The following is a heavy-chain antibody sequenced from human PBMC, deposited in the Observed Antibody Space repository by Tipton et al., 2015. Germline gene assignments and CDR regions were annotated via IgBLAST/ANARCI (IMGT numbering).Heavy chain of an antibody. D-gene: IGHD3-22*01. CDR3: ARGGAGYYYDSVGYLS. CDR2: IFHSGST. CDR1: GGSVTSNNYF. V-gene: IGHV4-61*01. J-gene: IGHJ5*02. Sequence: TLSLTCSVSGGSVTSNNYFWSWIRQPPGKGLEWIGYIFHSGSTSYNPSLRSRVFISIDTSKNQFSLKLNSVTAADTAVYYCARGGAGYYYDSVGYLSWGQGPLATVSS.